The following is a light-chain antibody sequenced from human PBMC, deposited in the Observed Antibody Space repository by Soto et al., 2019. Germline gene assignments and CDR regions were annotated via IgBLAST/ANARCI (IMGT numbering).Light chain of an antibody. V-gene: IGKV1-27*01. J-gene: IGKJ5*01. CDR2: GAS. CDR1: QGISNY. CDR3: QKYNSVPHT. Sequence: DIQMTQSPSSLSAFVGDRVTITCRASQGISNYLAWYQQKPGKVPKLLIFGASTLQSGVPSRFSGSGSGTDFTLTISSLQPEDVATYYCQKYNSVPHTFVQGTRLEIK.